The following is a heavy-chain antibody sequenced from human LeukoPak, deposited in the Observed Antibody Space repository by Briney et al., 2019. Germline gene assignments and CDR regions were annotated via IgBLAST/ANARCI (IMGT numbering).Heavy chain of an antibody. CDR3: AGDFWSGYRYYYYYMTS. D-gene: IGHD3-3*01. V-gene: IGHV1-69*01. J-gene: IGHJ6*03. CDR2: IIPIFGTA. Sequence: GASVKVSCTASGGTFSSYAISWVRQAPGQGLEWMGGIIPIFGTANYAQKFQGRVTITADESTSTAYMELSSLRSEDTAVYYCAGDFWSGYRYYYYYMTSGAKGPRSPSP. CDR1: GGTFSSYA.